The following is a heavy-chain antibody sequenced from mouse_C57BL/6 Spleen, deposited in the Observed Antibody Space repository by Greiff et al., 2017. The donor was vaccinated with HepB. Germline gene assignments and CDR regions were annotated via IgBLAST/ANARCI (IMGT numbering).Heavy chain of an antibody. V-gene: IGHV1-50*01. J-gene: IGHJ2*01. CDR1: GYTFTSYW. CDR3: ARGVVTLDY. CDR2: IDPSDSYT. Sequence: QVQLQQPGAELVKPGASVKLSCKASGYTFTSYWMQWVKQRPGQGLEWIGEIDPSDSYTNYNQKFKGKATLTVDTSSSTAYMQLSSLTSEDSAVYYCARGVVTLDYWGQGTTLTVSS. D-gene: IGHD2-5*01.